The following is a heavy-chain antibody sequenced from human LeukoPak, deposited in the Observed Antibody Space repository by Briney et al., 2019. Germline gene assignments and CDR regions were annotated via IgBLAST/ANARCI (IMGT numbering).Heavy chain of an antibody. D-gene: IGHD6-19*01. CDR1: GFTFSSYA. Sequence: GGSLRLSCAASGFTFSSYAMHWVRQAPGKGLDWVAVISYDGSNEYHADSAKGRFTISRDNSKNTLYLQMNSLRSEDTAVYYCARETQYSSGWSDFDYWGQGTLVTVSS. J-gene: IGHJ4*02. CDR3: ARETQYSSGWSDFDY. V-gene: IGHV3-30*04. CDR2: ISYDGSNE.